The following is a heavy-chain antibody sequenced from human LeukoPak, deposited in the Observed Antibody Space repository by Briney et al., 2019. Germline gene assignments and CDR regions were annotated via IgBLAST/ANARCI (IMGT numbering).Heavy chain of an antibody. Sequence: PSETLSLTCTVSGVSISSEHYYWAWIRQPPGKGLEWIASIYYSGSTYYSPSLKSRVTISVDTSKNQFSLRVNSVTAADTGIYYCARQEQLWLKGYWGQGILVTVSS. D-gene: IGHD5-18*01. CDR2: IYYSGST. V-gene: IGHV4-39*01. J-gene: IGHJ4*02. CDR1: GVSISSEHYY. CDR3: ARQEQLWLKGY.